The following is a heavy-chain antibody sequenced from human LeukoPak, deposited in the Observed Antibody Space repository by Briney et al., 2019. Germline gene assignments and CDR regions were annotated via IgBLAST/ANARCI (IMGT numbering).Heavy chain of an antibody. CDR1: GGSISSYY. Sequence: PSETLSLTCTVSGGSISSYYWSWMRQPPGKGLEWIGYIYYSGSTNYNPSLKSRVTISVDSSKNQFSLKLSSVTAADTAVYYCARRNRWYPYFQHWGQGTLVTVSS. CDR2: IYYSGST. D-gene: IGHD6-13*01. J-gene: IGHJ1*01. V-gene: IGHV4-59*01. CDR3: ARRNRWYPYFQH.